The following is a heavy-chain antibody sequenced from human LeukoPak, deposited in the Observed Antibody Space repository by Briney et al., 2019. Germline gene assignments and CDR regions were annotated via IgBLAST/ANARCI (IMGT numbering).Heavy chain of an antibody. CDR3: ARDLARGYSYGYNAFDI. CDR2: ITAGKGNT. D-gene: IGHD5-18*01. CDR1: GYNFNSYG. Sequence: ASVKVSCKASGYNFNSYGIGWVRQAPRQGLEWMGWITAGKGNTNYAQKVQGRVTMTTDTSTSTAYMELRSLRSDDTAVYFCARDLARGYSYGYNAFDIWGQGTMVTVSS. V-gene: IGHV1-18*01. J-gene: IGHJ3*02.